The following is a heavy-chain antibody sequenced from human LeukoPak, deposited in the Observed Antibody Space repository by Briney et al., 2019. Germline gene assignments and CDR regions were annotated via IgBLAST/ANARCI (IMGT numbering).Heavy chain of an antibody. CDR3: ARGRYSSGWYEY. CDR2: ISAYNGNT. CDR1: GYTFTSYG. Sequence: ASVKVSCKASGYTFTSYGISWVRQAPGQGLEWMGWISAYNGNTNYAQKFQGRVTITRNTSISTAYMELSSLRSEDTAVYYCARGRYSSGWYEYWGQGTLVTVSS. J-gene: IGHJ4*02. D-gene: IGHD6-19*01. V-gene: IGHV1-18*01.